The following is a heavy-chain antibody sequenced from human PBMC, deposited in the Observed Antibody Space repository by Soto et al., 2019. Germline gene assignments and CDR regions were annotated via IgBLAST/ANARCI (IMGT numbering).Heavy chain of an antibody. CDR1: GFTFSTYA. V-gene: IGHV3-30*03. CDR3: ARGESGAYLQY. Sequence: QVQLEESGGGVVRPGRSLRLSCAASGFTFSTYAMHWVRQAPGKGLEWVAVMSYDGSNKYYADSVKGRFTISRDNSKNTLFLQMSSLRPEDTGVYYCARGESGAYLQYWGQGTLVTVSS. J-gene: IGHJ1*01. CDR2: MSYDGSNK. D-gene: IGHD2-15*01.